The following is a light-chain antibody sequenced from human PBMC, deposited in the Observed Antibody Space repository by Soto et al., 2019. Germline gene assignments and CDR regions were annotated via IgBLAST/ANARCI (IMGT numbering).Light chain of an antibody. J-gene: IGLJ2*01. CDR1: SSNIGNNY. Sequence: QSVLTQPPSVSAAPGQKVTISCSGSSSNIGNNYVSWYQQLPGTAPKLLLYENNKRPSGIPDRFSGSKSGTSATLGITGLQTGDEADYYCGTWDSSLSAEFGGGTKLTVL. V-gene: IGLV1-51*02. CDR2: ENN. CDR3: GTWDSSLSAE.